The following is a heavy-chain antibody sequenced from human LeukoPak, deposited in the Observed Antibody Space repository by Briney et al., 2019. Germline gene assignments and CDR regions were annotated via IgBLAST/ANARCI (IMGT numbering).Heavy chain of an antibody. V-gene: IGHV4-39*07. J-gene: IGHJ6*03. CDR2: IYYSGST. CDR3: AREGRLYGSGSYYYYMDV. D-gene: IGHD3-10*01. Sequence: SETLSLTCTVSGGSISSSSYYWGWIRQPPGKGLEWIGSIYYSGSTYYNPSPKSRVTMSVDTSKNQFSLKLSSVAAADTAVYYCAREGRLYGSGSYYYYMDVWGKGTTVTISS. CDR1: GGSISSSSYY.